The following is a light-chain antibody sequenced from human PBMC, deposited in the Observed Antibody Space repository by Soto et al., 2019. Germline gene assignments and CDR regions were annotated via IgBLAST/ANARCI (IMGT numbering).Light chain of an antibody. CDR3: LQLNTYPLT. CDR1: QGIRND. J-gene: IGKJ4*01. Sequence: DIPMTQSPSSLSASVGDRVTITCRASQGIRNDLGWYQQKPGKAPKCLISAASNVQSGVPARFSGSGSGTEFTLTIDSLQPDDFATYYCLQLNTYPLTFGGGTKVEIK. V-gene: IGKV1-17*01. CDR2: AAS.